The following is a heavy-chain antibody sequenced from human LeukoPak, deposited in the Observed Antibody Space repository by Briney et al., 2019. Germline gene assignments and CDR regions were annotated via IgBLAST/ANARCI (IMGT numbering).Heavy chain of an antibody. CDR3: PRIRTDILTGRYYFDY. V-gene: IGHV2-70*11. Sequence: SGPALVKPTQTLTLTCTFSGFSLSTSGMCVSWIRQPPGKALEWLARIDWDDDKYYSTSLKTRLTISKDTSKNQVVLTMTNMDPMGASTSYCPRIRTDILTGRYYFDYWGQGTLVTVSS. CDR2: IDWDDDK. D-gene: IGHD3-9*01. CDR1: GFSLSTSGMC. J-gene: IGHJ4*02.